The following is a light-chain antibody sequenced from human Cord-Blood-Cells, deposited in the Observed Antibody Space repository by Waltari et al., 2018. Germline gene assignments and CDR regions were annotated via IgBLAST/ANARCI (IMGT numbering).Light chain of an antibody. CDR3: NSRDSSGNQLV. J-gene: IGLJ3*02. V-gene: IGLV3-19*01. CDR2: GKN. Sequence: SSELTHDPAVSVALGQTVRSTGQGDSLRSYYASWYQQKPGQAPVPVIYGKNNRPPGIPDRFSGSSSGNTASLTITGAQAEDEADYYCNSRDSSGNQLVFGGGTKRTVL. CDR1: SLRSYY.